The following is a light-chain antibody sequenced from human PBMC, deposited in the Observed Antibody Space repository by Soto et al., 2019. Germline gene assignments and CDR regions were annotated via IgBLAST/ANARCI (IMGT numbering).Light chain of an antibody. CDR3: QQYNSNPLT. J-gene: IGKJ4*01. Sequence: DIQMTQSPSTLSASVGDRVTITCRASQSVSSWLAWYQQKPGKVPKPLIYKASTLESGVPSRFSGSGSGTEFTLTISSLQPDDFATYYCQQYNSNPLTFGGGTKVEIK. CDR2: KAS. V-gene: IGKV1-5*03. CDR1: QSVSSW.